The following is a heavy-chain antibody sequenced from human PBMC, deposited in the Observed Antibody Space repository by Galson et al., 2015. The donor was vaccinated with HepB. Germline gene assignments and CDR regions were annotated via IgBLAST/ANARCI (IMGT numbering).Heavy chain of an antibody. Sequence: QSGAEVKKPGESLRISCKGSGYSFTSYWISWVRQMPGKGLEWMGRIDPSDSYTNYSPSFQGHVTISADKSISTAYLQWSSLKASDTAMYYCARHGGLLLWFGEQKGVGFDPWGQGTLVTVSS. CDR2: IDPSDSYT. CDR1: GYSFTSYW. D-gene: IGHD3-10*01. CDR3: ARHGGLLLWFGEQKGVGFDP. V-gene: IGHV5-10-1*01. J-gene: IGHJ5*02.